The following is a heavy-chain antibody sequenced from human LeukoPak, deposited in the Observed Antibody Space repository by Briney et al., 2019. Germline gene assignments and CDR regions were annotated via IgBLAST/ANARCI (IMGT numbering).Heavy chain of an antibody. CDR3: AIGYCRGGSCDDEPGDAFDI. D-gene: IGHD2-15*01. Sequence: ASVKVSCKASGYTFTFYYMHWVRQAPGQGLEWMGIINPSGGNTSYAQKFQGRVTMTRDMSTSTVYMELSSLRSEDTAVYYCAIGYCRGGSCDDEPGDAFDIWGQGTMVAVSS. J-gene: IGHJ3*02. CDR2: INPSGGNT. V-gene: IGHV1-46*01. CDR1: GYTFTFYY.